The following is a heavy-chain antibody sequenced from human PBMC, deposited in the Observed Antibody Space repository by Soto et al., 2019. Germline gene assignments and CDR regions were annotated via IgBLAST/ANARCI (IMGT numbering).Heavy chain of an antibody. Sequence: GGSLRLSCTASGFTFGDYAMSWVRQAPGKGLEWGGFIRSKAYGGTTEYAASVKGRFTISRDDSKSIAYLQMNSLKTEDTAVYYCTRETRYNWNYGFDYWGQGTLVTVSS. CDR1: GFTFGDYA. V-gene: IGHV3-49*04. CDR3: TRETRYNWNYGFDY. D-gene: IGHD1-7*01. CDR2: IRSKAYGGTT. J-gene: IGHJ4*02.